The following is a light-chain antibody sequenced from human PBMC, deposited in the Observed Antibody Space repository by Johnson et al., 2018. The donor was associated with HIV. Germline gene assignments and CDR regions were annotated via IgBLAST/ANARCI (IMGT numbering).Light chain of an antibody. CDR1: SSNIGKNY. CDR3: GTWDSSLSVYV. J-gene: IGLJ1*01. CDR2: ENN. V-gene: IGLV1-51*02. Sequence: QSVLTQPPSVSAAPGQKVTISCSGSSSNIGKNYVSWYQQVPGRAPKLLIYENNKRPSGIPDRFSGSKSGTSATLGITGLQTGDEADYYCGTWDSSLSVYVFGTGTKVTVL.